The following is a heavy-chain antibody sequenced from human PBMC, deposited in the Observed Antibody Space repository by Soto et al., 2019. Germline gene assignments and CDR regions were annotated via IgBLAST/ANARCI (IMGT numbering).Heavy chain of an antibody. CDR1: GFTFSDHY. CDR3: ARGHHSMDV. Sequence: QVQLVESGGGLAKPGGSLRLSCAASGFTFSDHYMSWIRQAPGKGLEWISYINPSGSNTDYADSVKGRFTISRDNPENSLYLQMNRLRAEDTALYYCARGHHSMDVWGQGATVTVSS. J-gene: IGHJ6*02. CDR2: INPSGSNT. V-gene: IGHV3-11*06.